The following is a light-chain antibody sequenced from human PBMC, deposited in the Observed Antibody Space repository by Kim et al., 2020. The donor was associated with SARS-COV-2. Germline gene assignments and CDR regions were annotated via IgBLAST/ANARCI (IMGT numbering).Light chain of an antibody. CDR3: QQYENWPLT. CDR1: QSVRSN. V-gene: IGKV3-15*01. J-gene: IGKJ4*01. CDR2: GAS. Sequence: EVVMTQSPAVLSLAPGERATLSCRASQSVRSNLAWYQQQPGQPPRLLIYGASTRASSIRGRFSGTGSGTEFTLTISSLQSEDFAVYYCQQYENWPLTFGGGTKVDIK.